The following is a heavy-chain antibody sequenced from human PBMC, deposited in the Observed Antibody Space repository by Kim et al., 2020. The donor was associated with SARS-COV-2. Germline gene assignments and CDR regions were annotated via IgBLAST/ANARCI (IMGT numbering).Heavy chain of an antibody. CDR1: GYTFTSYA. Sequence: ASVKVSCKASGYTFTSYAMNWVRQAPGQGLEWMGWINTNTGNPTYAQGFTGRFVFSLDTSVSTAYLQISSLKAEDTAVYYCARDPFWGTALRFLEWLPKHYYYGMDVWGQGTTVTVSS. J-gene: IGHJ6*02. D-gene: IGHD3-3*01. CDR3: ARDPFWGTALRFLEWLPKHYYYGMDV. V-gene: IGHV7-4-1*02. CDR2: INTNTGNP.